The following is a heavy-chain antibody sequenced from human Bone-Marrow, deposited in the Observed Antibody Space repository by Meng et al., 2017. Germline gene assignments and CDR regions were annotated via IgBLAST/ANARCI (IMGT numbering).Heavy chain of an antibody. V-gene: IGHV3-7*01. D-gene: IGHD6-13*01. CDR1: GFTFNSYW. CDR2: MKQDGSDK. CDR3: ARSVAAAGDY. Sequence: GESLKISCAASGFTFNSYWMSWVRQAPGKGLEWVANMKQDGSDKYYVDSVKGRFTISRDNAKNSLFLQMNSLRAEDTALYYCARSVAAAGDYWGQGTLVTVSS. J-gene: IGHJ4*02.